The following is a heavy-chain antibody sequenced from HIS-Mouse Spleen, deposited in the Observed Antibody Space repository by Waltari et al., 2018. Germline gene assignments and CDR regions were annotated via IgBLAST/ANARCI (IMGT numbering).Heavy chain of an antibody. D-gene: IGHD6-13*01. J-gene: IGHJ2*01. CDR1: GGSISSSSYY. CDR2: IYYSGGT. V-gene: IGHV4-39*07. Sequence: QLQLQESGPGLVKPSETLSLPCTVPGGSISSSSYYWGWIRQPPGKGLEWVGGIYYSGGTYYTPSLKSRVTISVDTSKNQFSLKLSSVTAADTAVYYCAREIPYSSSWYDWYFDLWGRGTLVTVSS. CDR3: AREIPYSSSWYDWYFDL.